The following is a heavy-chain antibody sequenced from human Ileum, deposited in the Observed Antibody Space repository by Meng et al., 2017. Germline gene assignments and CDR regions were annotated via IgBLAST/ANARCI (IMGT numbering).Heavy chain of an antibody. J-gene: IGHJ4*02. CDR2: IHSSGST. CDR3: GRGDYCSGGSCFSNYFDS. V-gene: IGHV4-4*07. CDR1: GGSISNHY. D-gene: IGHD2-15*01. Sequence: SETLSLTCTVSGGSISNHYWTWIRQSAVKGLEWIGRIHSSGSTNYNPSLNSRVTMSLDRSQNQFALMLTSVTAADTAVHYCGRGDYCSGGSCFSNYFDSWSQGTLVTVSS.